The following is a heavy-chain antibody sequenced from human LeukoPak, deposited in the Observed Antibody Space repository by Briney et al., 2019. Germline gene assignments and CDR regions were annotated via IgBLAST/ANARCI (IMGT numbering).Heavy chain of an antibody. CDR1: GYTFTGYY. J-gene: IGHJ4*02. V-gene: IGHV1-24*01. D-gene: IGHD1-26*01. Sequence: GASVKVSCKASGYTFTGYYMHWVRQAPGKGLEWMGGFDPEDGETLYAQKFQGRVTMTEDTSTDTAYMELSSLRSEDTAVYYCAITGSYYFDYWGQGTLVTVSS. CDR3: AITGSYYFDY. CDR2: FDPEDGET.